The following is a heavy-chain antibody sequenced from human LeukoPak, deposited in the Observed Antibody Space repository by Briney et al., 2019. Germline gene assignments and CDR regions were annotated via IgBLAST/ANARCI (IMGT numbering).Heavy chain of an antibody. Sequence: SETLSLTCTVSGGSISTYYWSWIRQPPGKGLEWIGYIYYSGSTNYNPSLKSRVTISLDTSKNQFSLKLSSVTAADTAVYYCARLLVPATAWYYYYMDVWGKGTTVTVSS. D-gene: IGHD2-2*01. J-gene: IGHJ6*03. CDR2: IYYSGST. CDR3: ARLLVPATAWYYYYMDV. V-gene: IGHV4-59*01. CDR1: GGSISTYY.